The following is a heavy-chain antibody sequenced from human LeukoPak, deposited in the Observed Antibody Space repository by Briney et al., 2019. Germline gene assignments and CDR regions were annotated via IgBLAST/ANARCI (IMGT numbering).Heavy chain of an antibody. J-gene: IGHJ4*02. CDR1: GFTFSSYA. V-gene: IGHV3-23*01. Sequence: GGSLRLSCAASGFTFSSYAMSWVRQAPGKGLEWVSAISGSGGSTYYADSVKGRFTISRDNSKNTLYLQMNSLRAEDTAVYYCAKGLNSYSRGDRSQYYLDYRGQGTLVTVSS. CDR2: ISGSGGST. CDR3: AKGLNSYSRGDRSQYYLDY. D-gene: IGHD6-13*01.